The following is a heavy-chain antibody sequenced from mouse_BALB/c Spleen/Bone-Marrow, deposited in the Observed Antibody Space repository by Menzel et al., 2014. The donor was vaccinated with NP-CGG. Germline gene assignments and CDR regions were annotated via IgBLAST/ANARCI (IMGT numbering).Heavy chain of an antibody. CDR3: ERSVTPAED. CDR2: ILPGSGST. J-gene: IGHJ2*01. V-gene: IGHV1-9*01. CDR1: GYTFSSYW. Sequence: QVQLQQSGAELMKPGASVKISCTATGYTFSSYWIEWVKQRPGHGLEWIGEILPGSGSTNYNAKFKGKATFTADTSSNTAYMQLSSLASEESGVYGCERSVTPAEDWGEGTAVAGSS. D-gene: IGHD1-2*01.